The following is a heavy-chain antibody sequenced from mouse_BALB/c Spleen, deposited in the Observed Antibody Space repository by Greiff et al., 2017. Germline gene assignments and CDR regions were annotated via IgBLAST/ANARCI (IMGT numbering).Heavy chain of an antibody. CDR1: GFAFSSYD. D-gene: IGHD1-1*01. J-gene: IGHJ4*01. V-gene: IGHV5-12-1*01. CDR2: ISSGGGST. Sequence: EVMLVESGGGLVKPGGSLKLSCAASGFAFSSYDMSWVRQTPEKRLEWVAYISSGGGSTYYPDTVKGRFTISRDNAKNTLYLQMSSLKSEDTAMYYCARLLYGLDAMDYWGQGTSVTVSS. CDR3: ARLLYGLDAMDY.